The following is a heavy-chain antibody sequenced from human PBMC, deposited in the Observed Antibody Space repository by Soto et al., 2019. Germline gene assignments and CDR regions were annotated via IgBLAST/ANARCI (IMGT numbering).Heavy chain of an antibody. CDR3: ARKVAGYFDY. V-gene: IGHV4-39*01. CDR1: GGSISSSSYY. CDR2: IYYSGST. Sequence: QLQLQESGPGLVKPSETLSLTCTVSGGSISSSSYYWGWLRQPPGKGLEWIGSIYYSGSTYYNPSLKSRVTISVDTSKNQFSLKLSSVTAADTAVYYCARKVAGYFDYWGQGTLVTVSS. D-gene: IGHD6-19*01. J-gene: IGHJ4*02.